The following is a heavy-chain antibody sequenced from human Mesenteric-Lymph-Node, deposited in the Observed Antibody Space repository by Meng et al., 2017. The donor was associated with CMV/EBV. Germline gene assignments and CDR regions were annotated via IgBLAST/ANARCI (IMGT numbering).Heavy chain of an antibody. D-gene: IGHD2-2*01. J-gene: IGHJ4*02. CDR3: ARGGHCSSTGCSPVLFH. V-gene: IGHV3-11*04. CDR1: GFTFSDYY. CDR2: ISSSGSTI. Sequence: GGSLKISCAASGFTFSDYYMSWIRQAPGKGLEWVSYISSSGSTIYYADSVKGRFTISRDNTKNSLYLQMNSLRAEDTAVYYCARGGHCSSTGCSPVLFHWGQGTLVTVSS.